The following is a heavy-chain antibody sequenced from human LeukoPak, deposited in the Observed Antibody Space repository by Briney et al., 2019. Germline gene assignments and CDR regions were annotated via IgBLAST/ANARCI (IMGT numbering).Heavy chain of an antibody. CDR1: GYTFTGDY. Sequence: GASVKVSCKASGYTFTGDYMHWVRQAPGQGLEWMGWINPNSGGTNYAQKFQGRVTMTRDTSISTAYMELSRLRSDDTAVYYCARGRGDVGGYMDVWGKGTTVTVSS. CDR2: INPNSGGT. J-gene: IGHJ6*03. V-gene: IGHV1-2*02. D-gene: IGHD2-21*02. CDR3: ARGRGDVGGYMDV.